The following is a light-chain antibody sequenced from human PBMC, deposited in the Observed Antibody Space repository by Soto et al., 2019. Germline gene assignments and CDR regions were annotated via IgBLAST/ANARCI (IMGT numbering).Light chain of an antibody. CDR1: QTISSN. CDR2: GAS. Sequence: EIVLTQSPGTLSLSPGERATLSCRASQTISSNLAWYQQKPGQTPRLLIYGASNRATGIPDRFSGSGSGTDFTLTISRLEPEDFAVYYCQQYGSSGTFGQGTKV. J-gene: IGKJ1*01. V-gene: IGKV3-20*01. CDR3: QQYGSSGT.